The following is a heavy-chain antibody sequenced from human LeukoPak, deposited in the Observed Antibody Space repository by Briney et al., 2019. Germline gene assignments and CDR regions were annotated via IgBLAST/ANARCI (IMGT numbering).Heavy chain of an antibody. D-gene: IGHD3-22*01. V-gene: IGHV3-23*01. Sequence: PGGSLRLSCAASGFTFSSYAMTWVRHAPGKGLEWVSGISGSGDSTYNADSVKGRFTISRDNSKNTLYLQMSSLRAEDTAIYYCAKELHYYDSSGYNDAFDIWGQGTMVTVSS. CDR3: AKELHYYDSSGYNDAFDI. CDR1: GFTFSSYA. J-gene: IGHJ3*02. CDR2: ISGSGDST.